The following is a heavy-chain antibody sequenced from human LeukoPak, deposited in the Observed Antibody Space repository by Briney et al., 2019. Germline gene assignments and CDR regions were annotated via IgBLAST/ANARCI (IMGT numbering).Heavy chain of an antibody. D-gene: IGHD6-19*01. V-gene: IGHV3-21*01. J-gene: IGHJ3*02. Sequence: PGGSLRLSCAASGFTFSSYSMNWVRQAPGKGLEWVSSISSSSSYIYYADSVKGRFTISRDNAKNSLYLQMSSLRAEDTAVYYCARGGGNGWYWNDAFDIWGQGTMVTVSS. CDR3: ARGGGNGWYWNDAFDI. CDR1: GFTFSSYS. CDR2: ISSSSSYI.